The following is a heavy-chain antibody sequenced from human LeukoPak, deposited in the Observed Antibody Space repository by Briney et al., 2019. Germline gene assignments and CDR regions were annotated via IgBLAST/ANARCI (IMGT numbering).Heavy chain of an antibody. CDR2: INHSGST. Sequence: PSETLSLTCAVYGGSFSGYYWSWIRQPPGKGLEWIGEINHSGSTNYNPSLKSRVTLSVDTSKNQFSLRLNSVTAADTAVYYCARGGSAAKYYFDSWGQGTLVTVSS. V-gene: IGHV4-34*01. J-gene: IGHJ4*02. CDR1: GGSFSGYY. D-gene: IGHD6-13*01. CDR3: ARGGSAAKYYFDS.